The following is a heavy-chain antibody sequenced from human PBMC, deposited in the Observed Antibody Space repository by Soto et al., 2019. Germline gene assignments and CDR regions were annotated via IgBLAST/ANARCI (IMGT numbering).Heavy chain of an antibody. J-gene: IGHJ3*02. CDR1: GYTFTTYG. D-gene: IGHD4-17*01. V-gene: IGHV1-18*01. CDR2: ISAYNVNT. CDR3: ARVKIPVTKGAFDI. Sequence: ASVKVSCKASGYTFTTYGITWVRQAPGQGLEWMGWISAYNVNTNYAQNLQGRVTMTTDTSTSTAYMELRSLRSDDAAVYYCARVKIPVTKGAFDIWGQGTRVTVS.